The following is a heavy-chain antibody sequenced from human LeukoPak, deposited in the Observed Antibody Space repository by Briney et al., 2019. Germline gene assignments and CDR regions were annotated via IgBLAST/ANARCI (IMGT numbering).Heavy chain of an antibody. V-gene: IGHV4-4*07. J-gene: IGHJ3*02. CDR2: IYTSGST. Sequence: SQTLSLTCTVSGGSISSYYWSWIRQPAGKGLEWIGRIYTSGSTNYNPSLKSRVTMSVDTSKNQFSLKLSSVTAADTAVYYCARDLQTPDAFDIWGQGTMVTVSS. CDR1: GGSISSYY. CDR3: ARDLQTPDAFDI. D-gene: IGHD4-23*01.